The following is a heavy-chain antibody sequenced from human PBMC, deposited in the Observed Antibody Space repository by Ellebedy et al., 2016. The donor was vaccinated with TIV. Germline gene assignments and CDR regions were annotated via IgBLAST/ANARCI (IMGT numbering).Heavy chain of an antibody. CDR3: AREVRYGVGMDV. Sequence: SETLSLXCTVSGGSISSSSYYWGWIRQPPGKGLEWIGSIYYSGSTYYNPSLKSRVTISVDTSKNQFSLKLSSVTAADTAVYYCAREVRYGVGMDVWGQGTTVTVSS. CDR2: IYYSGST. J-gene: IGHJ6*02. D-gene: IGHD3-10*01. CDR1: GGSISSSSYY. V-gene: IGHV4-39*07.